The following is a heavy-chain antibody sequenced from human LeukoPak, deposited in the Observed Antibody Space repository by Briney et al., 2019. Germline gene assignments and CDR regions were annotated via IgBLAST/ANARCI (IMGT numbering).Heavy chain of an antibody. CDR2: INSDGSST. J-gene: IGHJ3*01. V-gene: IGHV3-74*01. CDR1: GFTFSSDW. CDR3: ARAFGSSRRYLDV. Sequence: GGSLRLSCAASGFTFSSDWMHWVRQAPGKGLVWVSRINSDGSSTSYADSVKGRFTISRDNAKNTLYLQMNSLRAEDTAVYYCARAFGSSRRYLDVWGQGTMVTVSS. D-gene: IGHD3-10*01.